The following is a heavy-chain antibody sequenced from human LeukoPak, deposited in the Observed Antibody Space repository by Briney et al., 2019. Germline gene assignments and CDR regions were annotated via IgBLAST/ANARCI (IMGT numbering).Heavy chain of an antibody. V-gene: IGHV4-34*01. J-gene: IGHJ4*02. D-gene: IGHD3-10*01. CDR1: GGSFSGYY. CDR2: INHSGST. CDR3: TRLPSTTVVRGGTVDY. Sequence: SETLSLTCAVYGGSFSGYYWSWIRQPPGKGLEWIGEINHSGSTNYNPSLKSRVTISVDTSKNQFSLKLSSVTAADTAVYYCTRLPSTTVVRGGTVDYWGQGSLVTVSS.